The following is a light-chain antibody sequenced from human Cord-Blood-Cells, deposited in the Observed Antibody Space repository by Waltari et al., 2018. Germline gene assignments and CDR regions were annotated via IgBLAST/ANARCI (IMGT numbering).Light chain of an antibody. J-gene: IGKJ1*01. Sequence: EIVLTQSPGTLSLSPWEGATLLCRASQSVSSSYLACYQQKPGQSPRLLIDGASSTATGIPNRFSGSGSGPDFTHTISRLEPEDFAVYYCQQNGSSPRTFGQGTKVEMK. CDR2: GAS. CDR1: QSVSSSY. V-gene: IGKV3-20*01. CDR3: QQNGSSPRT.